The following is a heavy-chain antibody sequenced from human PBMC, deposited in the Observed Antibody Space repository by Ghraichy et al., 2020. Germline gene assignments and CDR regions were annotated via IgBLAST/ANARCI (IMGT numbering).Heavy chain of an antibody. CDR3: ARGGSGYNAFDI. V-gene: IGHV3-21*01. J-gene: IGHJ3*02. CDR1: GFTFSSYS. Sequence: GGSLRLSCAASGFTFSSYSMNWVRQAPGKGLEWVSSISSSSSYIYYADSVKGRFTISRDNAKNSLYLQMNSLRAEDTAVYYCARGGSGYNAFDIWGQGIMVTVSS. CDR2: ISSSSSYI. D-gene: IGHD3-22*01.